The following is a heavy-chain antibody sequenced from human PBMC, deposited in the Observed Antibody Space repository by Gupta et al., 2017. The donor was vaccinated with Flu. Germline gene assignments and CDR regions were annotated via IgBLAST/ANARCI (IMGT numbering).Heavy chain of an antibody. Sequence: SGFTFGRYWIHWVRQVPGKGLVWVSRINGDGSTTTYADSVEGRFTISRDNAKNTLYLQMNSLTVEDTALYYCARVGRDGYSNFDQWGQGTLVTVSS. V-gene: IGHV3-74*03. D-gene: IGHD4-4*01. CDR3: ARVGRDGYSNFDQ. CDR1: GFTFGRYW. CDR2: INGDGSTT. J-gene: IGHJ4*02.